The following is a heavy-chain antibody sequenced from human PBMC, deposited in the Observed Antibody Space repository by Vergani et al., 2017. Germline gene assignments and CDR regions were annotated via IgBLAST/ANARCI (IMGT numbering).Heavy chain of an antibody. D-gene: IGHD5-18*01. Sequence: QVQLVQSGAEVKKPGASVKVSCKASGYTFTGYYMHWVRQAPGQGLEWMGWINPNSGGTNYAQKFQGRVTITADKSTSTAYMELSSLRSEDTAVYYCASGGYSYGYYDNYWGQGTLVTVSS. V-gene: IGHV1-2*02. CDR3: ASGGYSYGYYDNY. J-gene: IGHJ4*02. CDR2: INPNSGGT. CDR1: GYTFTGYY.